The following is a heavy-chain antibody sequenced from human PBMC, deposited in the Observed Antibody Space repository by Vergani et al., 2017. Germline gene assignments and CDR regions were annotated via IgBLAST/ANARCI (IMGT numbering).Heavy chain of an antibody. CDR3: ASDGKSSGYLKGYNLFDP. Sequence: QVQLVQSGAEVKKPGASVKVSCKASGYTFTGYYMHWVRQAPGQGLEWMGWINPNRGGTNYAQKFQGRVTMTRDTSISTAYMELSRLRSDDTAVYYCASDGKSSGYLKGYNLFDPWGQGTLVTVSS. CDR1: GYTFTGYY. CDR2: INPNRGGT. D-gene: IGHD3-3*01. J-gene: IGHJ5*02. V-gene: IGHV1-2*02.